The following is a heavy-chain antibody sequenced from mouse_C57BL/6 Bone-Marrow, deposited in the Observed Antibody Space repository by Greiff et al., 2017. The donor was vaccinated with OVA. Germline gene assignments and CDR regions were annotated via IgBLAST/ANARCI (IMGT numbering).Heavy chain of an antibody. J-gene: IGHJ4*01. CDR1: GFNFKDDY. CDR2: IDPENGDT. Sequence: EVQLQQSGAELVRPGASVKLSCTASGFNFKDDYMHWVKQRPEQGLEWIGWIDPENGDTEYASKFQGKATITADTSSNTAYLQLSSLTSEDTAVYYCIGVRRYYAMDYWGQGTSVTVSS. D-gene: IGHD2-14*01. CDR3: IGVRRYYAMDY. V-gene: IGHV14-4*01.